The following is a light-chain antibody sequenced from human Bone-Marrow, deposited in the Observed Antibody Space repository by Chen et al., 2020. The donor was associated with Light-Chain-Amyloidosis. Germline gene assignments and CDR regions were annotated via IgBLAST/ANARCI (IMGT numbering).Light chain of an antibody. V-gene: IGKV3-15*01. Sequence: EIVMTQSPYTLSVSPGERATLSCRASQSVSSNLAWYQQKPGQAPRLLIYGASTRATGIPARFSGSGSGTEFTLTISSLQSEDFAVYYCQQYNNWPPLTFGGGTKVEIK. CDR2: GAS. CDR3: QQYNNWPPLT. CDR1: QSVSSN. J-gene: IGKJ4*01.